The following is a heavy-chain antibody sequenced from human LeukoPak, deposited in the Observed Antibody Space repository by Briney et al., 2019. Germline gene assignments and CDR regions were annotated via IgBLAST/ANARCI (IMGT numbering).Heavy chain of an antibody. V-gene: IGHV3-23*01. J-gene: IGHJ4*02. CDR2: ISGSGGST. D-gene: IGHD1-26*01. CDR1: GFTLNNAW. CDR3: AKPTSRVGASHFDY. Sequence: GGSLRLSCAASGFTLNNAWMNWVRQAPGKGLEWVSAISGSGGSTYYADSVKGRFTISRDNSKNTLYLQMNSLRAEDTAVYYCAKPTSRVGASHFDYWGQGTLVTVSS.